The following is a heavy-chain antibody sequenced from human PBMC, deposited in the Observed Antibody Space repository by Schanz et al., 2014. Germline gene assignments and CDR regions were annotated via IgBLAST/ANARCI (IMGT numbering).Heavy chain of an antibody. CDR1: GFTVSSNY. CDR2: ISGSGGST. D-gene: IGHD4-17*01. Sequence: EVQLVESGGGLVQPGGSLRLSCAASGFTVSSNYMSWVRQAPGKGLEWVSAISGSGGSTYFADFVKGRFTISRDNSKXTLYLQMNSLRAEDTAAYYCAKFKSAPTVTTLDYWGQGTLVTVSS. V-gene: IGHV3-23*04. J-gene: IGHJ4*02. CDR3: AKFKSAPTVTTLDY.